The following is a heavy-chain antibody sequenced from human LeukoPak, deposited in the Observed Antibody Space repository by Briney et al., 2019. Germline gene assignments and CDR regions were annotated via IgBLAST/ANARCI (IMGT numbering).Heavy chain of an antibody. CDR2: ITDVGDI. CDR3: TRDRGGSPTDVFDY. J-gene: IGHJ4*02. Sequence: GGSLRLSCAASGLTFSKSALTWVRRAPGKGLEWVSTITDVGDIFYTYSVRGRFTISRDNSKNTVYMQMDGLRAEDTAVYYCTRDRGGSPTDVFDYWGQGTLVTVSS. V-gene: IGHV3-23*01. D-gene: IGHD2-15*01. CDR1: GLTFSKSA.